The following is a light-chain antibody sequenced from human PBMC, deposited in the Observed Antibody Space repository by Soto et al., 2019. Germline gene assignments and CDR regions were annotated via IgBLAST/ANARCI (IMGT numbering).Light chain of an antibody. Sequence: QSALTQPRSVSGSPGQSVTISCTGTSSDVGGYNIVSWYQQHPGKAPKLMIYDVNKRPSGVPGRFSGSKSGNTASLTISGLQAEDEADYYCCSYAGTYTHYVFGTGTKVTVL. V-gene: IGLV2-11*01. CDR1: SSDVGGYNI. CDR2: DVN. CDR3: CSYAGTYTHYV. J-gene: IGLJ1*01.